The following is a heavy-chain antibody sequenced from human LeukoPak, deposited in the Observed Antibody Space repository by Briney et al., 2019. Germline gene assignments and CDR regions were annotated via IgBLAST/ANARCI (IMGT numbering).Heavy chain of an antibody. CDR3: ARDAGGAFGNYVNYFDY. CDR1: GLILSSYG. Sequence: GTSLRLSCAVAGLILSSYGIDWVRQAPGKGLEWVAFIRIDGTNIYYADSVKGRFSISRDNSKNTVYLQMDGLSAEDTAVYYCARDAGGAFGNYVNYFDYWGQGTLVTVSS. CDR2: IRIDGTNI. D-gene: IGHD4-11*01. J-gene: IGHJ4*02. V-gene: IGHV3-33*01.